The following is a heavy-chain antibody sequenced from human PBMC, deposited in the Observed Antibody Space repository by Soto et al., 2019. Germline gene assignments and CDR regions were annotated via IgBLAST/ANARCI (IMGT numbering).Heavy chain of an antibody. Sequence: QEQLVESGGGVVQPGRSLRLSCAASGFIFSSYGMHWVRQAPGKGLEWVAVIWYDGSNKYYADSVKGRLTISRDNSKNTLYLQMNSLRAEDTAVYYCARDRYSSGWYDLDYWGQGTLVTVSS. CDR3: ARDRYSSGWYDLDY. V-gene: IGHV3-33*01. CDR1: GFIFSSYG. D-gene: IGHD6-19*01. J-gene: IGHJ4*02. CDR2: IWYDGSNK.